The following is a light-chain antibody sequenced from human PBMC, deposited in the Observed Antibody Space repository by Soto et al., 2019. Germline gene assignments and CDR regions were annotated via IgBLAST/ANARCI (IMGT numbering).Light chain of an antibody. CDR2: GAS. J-gene: IGKJ4*01. CDR3: QQYGSSPPRST. CDR1: QTVSSD. V-gene: IGKV3-15*01. Sequence: EKVMTQSPGTLSVSPGERATLSCRASQTVSSDLAWYQQKPGQAPRLLIYGASTRATGIPARFSGSGSGTEFTLTISSLQSEDFAVYYCQQYGSSPPRSTFGGGTKVDIK.